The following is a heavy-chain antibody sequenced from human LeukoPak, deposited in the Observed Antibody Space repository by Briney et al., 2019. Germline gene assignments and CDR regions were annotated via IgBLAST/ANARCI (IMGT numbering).Heavy chain of an antibody. CDR3: ARNNGMDV. Sequence: PGGSLRLSCAASGFTLSNHWMTWVRPVPGRGPEWVANVNRDGSETYYLDSVKGRFTISKDNAKNSLYLQMNSLRAEDTALYHCARNNGMDVWGQGTTVIVSS. J-gene: IGHJ6*02. CDR2: VNRDGSET. V-gene: IGHV3-7*03. CDR1: GFTLSNHW.